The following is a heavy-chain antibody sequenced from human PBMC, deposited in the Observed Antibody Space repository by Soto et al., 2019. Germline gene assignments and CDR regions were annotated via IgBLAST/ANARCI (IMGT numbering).Heavy chain of an antibody. CDR3: ARRVPYYDSSGYCDAFDI. CDR1: GYSFTSYW. Sequence: PGESLKISCKGSGYSFTSYWIGWVRQMPGKGLEWMGIIYPGESDTRYSPSFQGQVTISADKSISTAYLQWSSLKASDTAMYYCARRVPYYDSSGYCDAFDIWGQGTMVTVSS. J-gene: IGHJ3*02. CDR2: IYPGESDT. V-gene: IGHV5-51*01. D-gene: IGHD3-22*01.